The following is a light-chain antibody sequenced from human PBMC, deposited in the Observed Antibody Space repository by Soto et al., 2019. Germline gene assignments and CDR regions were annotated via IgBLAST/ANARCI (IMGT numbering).Light chain of an antibody. CDR3: QQYNSYLT. J-gene: IGKJ1*01. V-gene: IGKV1-5*01. Sequence: DIQMTQSPSTLSASVGYRSTFTFRASQSISSWLAWYQQKPGKAPKLLIYDASSLESGVPSRFSGSGSGTEFTLTISSLQPDDFATYYCQQYNSYLTFGQGTKVDIK. CDR1: QSISSW. CDR2: DAS.